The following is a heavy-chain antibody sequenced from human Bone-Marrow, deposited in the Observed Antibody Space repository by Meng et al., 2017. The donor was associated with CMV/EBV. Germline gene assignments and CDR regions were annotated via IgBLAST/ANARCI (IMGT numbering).Heavy chain of an antibody. V-gene: IGHV3-30*04. CDR1: GFTFSSYG. CDR3: ARVKRVLVVSAAIGPYGMDV. Sequence: GGSLRLSCGASGFTFSSYGLHWVRQAPGKGLEWVAVISYDGKKKSYADSVKGRITISRDNSKNTLHLQMNSLRPEDTAMYYCARVKRVLVVSAAIGPYGMDVWGQGTTVTVSS. D-gene: IGHD2-2*01. CDR2: ISYDGKKK. J-gene: IGHJ6*02.